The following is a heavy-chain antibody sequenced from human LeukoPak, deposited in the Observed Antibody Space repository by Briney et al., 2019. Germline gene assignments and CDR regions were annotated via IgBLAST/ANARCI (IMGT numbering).Heavy chain of an antibody. V-gene: IGHV3-30*18. CDR2: ISHDGSNK. CDR3: AKARPRVAVAGKYYYGMDV. CDR1: GFTFSSYG. D-gene: IGHD6-19*01. J-gene: IGHJ6*02. Sequence: GGSLRLSCAASGFTFSSYGMHWVRQAPGKGLEWVAVISHDGSNKYSADSVKGRFTISRDNSKNTLYLQMNSLRAEDTAVFYCAKARPRVAVAGKYYYGMDVWGQGTTVTVSS.